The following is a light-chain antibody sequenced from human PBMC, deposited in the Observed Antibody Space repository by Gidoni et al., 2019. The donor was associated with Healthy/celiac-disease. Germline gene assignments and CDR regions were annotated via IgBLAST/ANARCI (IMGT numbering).Light chain of an antibody. CDR1: QSVSSY. J-gene: IGKJ1*01. Sequence: ELVLTQSPATLSLSPGERATLSCRASQSVSSYLAWYQQKPGQAPRLLIYDASNRATGIPARFSGSGSGTYFTLTISSLEPEDFAVYYCQQRSNWPWTFGQGTKVEIK. CDR2: DAS. CDR3: QQRSNWPWT. V-gene: IGKV3-11*01.